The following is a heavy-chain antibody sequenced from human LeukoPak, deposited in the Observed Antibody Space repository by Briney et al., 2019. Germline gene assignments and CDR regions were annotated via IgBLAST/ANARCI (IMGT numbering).Heavy chain of an antibody. CDR2: ISGSGGST. CDR1: GFTFSSYA. J-gene: IGHJ4*02. CDR3: AKGHDFWSGYYLDY. Sequence: GGSLRLSCAASGFTFSSYAMSWVRQAPGKGLEWVSAISGSGGSTYYADSVKGRFTISRDNSKNTLYLQMNSLRAEDTAVYYCAKGHDFWSGYYLDYWGQGTLVTVSS. V-gene: IGHV3-23*01. D-gene: IGHD3-3*01.